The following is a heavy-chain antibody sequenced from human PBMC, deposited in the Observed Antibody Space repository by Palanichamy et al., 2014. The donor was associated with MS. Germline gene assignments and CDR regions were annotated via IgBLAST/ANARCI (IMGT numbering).Heavy chain of an antibody. D-gene: IGHD6-19*01. J-gene: IGHJ4*02. Sequence: EVQLVESGGDLIQPGGSLRLSCTASGFTFSTYWMHWVRQAPGKGLMWVSRINDGGTNTDYADSVKGRFTISRDNARNTLFLQMNSLRVEDTAVYYCAREGAGSVWYPFDYWGQGTLVTVSS. CDR1: GFTFSTYW. V-gene: IGHV3-74*01. CDR3: AREGAGSVWYPFDY. CDR2: INDGGTNT.